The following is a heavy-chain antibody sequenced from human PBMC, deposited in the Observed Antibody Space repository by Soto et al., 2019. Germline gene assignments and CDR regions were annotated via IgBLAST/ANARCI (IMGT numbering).Heavy chain of an antibody. D-gene: IGHD2-15*01. Sequence: PSQTLSLTCAISGDSVSNNSATWNWIRQSPSRGLEWLGRTYYRSKWYNDFAVSLKSPITINPDTSENQFSLQLKSVTLEDTAVYYCARGDCSASGGSCFRGMDVWGQGTTVTVSS. CDR3: ARGDCSASGGSCFRGMDV. CDR1: GDSVSNNSAT. J-gene: IGHJ6*02. V-gene: IGHV6-1*01. CDR2: TYYRSKWYN.